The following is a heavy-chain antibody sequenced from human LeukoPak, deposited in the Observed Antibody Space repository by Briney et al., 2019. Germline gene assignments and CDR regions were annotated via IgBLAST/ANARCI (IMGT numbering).Heavy chain of an antibody. V-gene: IGHV4-59*01. CDR3: AKVGVLAGSKYFDY. CDR2: IYYSGST. CDR1: GGSISSYY. J-gene: IGHJ4*02. Sequence: SETLSLTCTVSGGSISSYYWSWIRQPPGKGLEWIGYIYYSGSTNYKPSLKSRVTISVDTSKNQFSLKLSSVTAADTAVYYCAKVGVLAGSKYFDYWGQGTLVTVSS. D-gene: IGHD3-10*01.